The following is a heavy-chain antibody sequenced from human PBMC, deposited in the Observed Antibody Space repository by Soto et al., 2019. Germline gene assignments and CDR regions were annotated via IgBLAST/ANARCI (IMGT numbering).Heavy chain of an antibody. CDR3: AKKVNSGPGSQYFDY. CDR2: FRSGGDDGTT. Sequence: EVQLLESGGGLVQPGGSLRLSCVASGFTFSSYSMSWVRQAPGKGLEWVSGFRSGGDDGTTYYADSVKGRFTISRDNSKNTLFLQMNSLRAEATAIYYCAKKVNSGPGSQYFDYWGQGTLVTVSS. V-gene: IGHV3-23*01. CDR1: GFTFSSYS. J-gene: IGHJ4*02. D-gene: IGHD3-10*01.